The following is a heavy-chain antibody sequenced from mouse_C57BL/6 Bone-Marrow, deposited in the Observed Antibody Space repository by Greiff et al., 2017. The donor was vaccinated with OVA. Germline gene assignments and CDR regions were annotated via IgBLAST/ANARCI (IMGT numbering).Heavy chain of an antibody. Sequence: VQLQQSGAELVKPGASVKMSCKASGYTFTTYPIEWMKQNHGKSLEWIGNFHPYNDDTKYNEKFKGKATLTVEKSSRTVSLALSRLTSDDSAVYYCARSHYYGSSYGYFDVWGTGTTVTVSS. CDR2: FHPYNDDT. CDR3: ARSHYYGSSYGYFDV. CDR1: GYTFTTYP. V-gene: IGHV1-47*01. D-gene: IGHD1-1*01. J-gene: IGHJ1*03.